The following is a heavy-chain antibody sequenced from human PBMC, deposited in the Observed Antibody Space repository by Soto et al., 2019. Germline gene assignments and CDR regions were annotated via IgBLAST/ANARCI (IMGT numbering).Heavy chain of an antibody. V-gene: IGHV3-23*01. Sequence: PGGSLRLSCAASGFTFSSYAMSWVRQAPGKGLEWVSAISGSGGSTYYADSVKGRFTISRDNSKNTLYLQMNSLRAEDTALYYCARDHGWDISSCDYWGQGTLVTVSS. CDR1: GFTFSSYA. CDR2: ISGSGGST. J-gene: IGHJ4*02. D-gene: IGHD6-13*01. CDR3: ARDHGWDISSCDY.